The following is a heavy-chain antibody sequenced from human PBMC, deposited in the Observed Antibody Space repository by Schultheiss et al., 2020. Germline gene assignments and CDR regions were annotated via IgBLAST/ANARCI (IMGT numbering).Heavy chain of an antibody. CDR1: GFTFSSYG. CDR3: ARINVAVAGLDY. V-gene: IGHV3-7*01. Sequence: GASLRLSCAASGFTFSSYGMHWVRQAPGKGLEWVANIKQDGSEKYYVDSVKGRFTVSRDNAKNSLYLQMNSLRAEDTAVYYCARINVAVAGLDYWGKGTLVT. CDR2: IKQDGSEK. J-gene: IGHJ4*02. D-gene: IGHD6-19*01.